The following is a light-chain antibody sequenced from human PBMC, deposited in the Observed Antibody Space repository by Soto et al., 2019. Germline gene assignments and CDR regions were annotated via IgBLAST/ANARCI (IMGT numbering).Light chain of an antibody. V-gene: IGKV1-39*01. CDR3: QQRSRLFT. CDR2: AAP. CDR1: QSISNI. J-gene: IGKJ4*01. Sequence: IQMTQSPSSLSASVGDRVTITCRASQSISNILNWYQQKPGKAPKLLIYAAPTLQTGVPSRFSGSGSGTDFTLTISSLQPEDSAVYYCQQRSRLFTFGGGTKVDIK.